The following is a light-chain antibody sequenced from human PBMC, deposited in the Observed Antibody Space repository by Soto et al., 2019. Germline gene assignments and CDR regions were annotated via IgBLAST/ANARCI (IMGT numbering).Light chain of an antibody. V-gene: IGKV3-15*01. J-gene: IGKJ2*03. CDR2: GAS. CDR3: QHYNDWAPYS. CDR1: QAVSTN. Sequence: ETVLTQSPAALSVAPRERVTFSCRASQAVSTNFAWFQQKPGQSPRLLIYGASKRATGISDRFTGSGSGKDFTLTISNLQSEDSAVYYCQHYNDWAPYSFGQGTKLEIK.